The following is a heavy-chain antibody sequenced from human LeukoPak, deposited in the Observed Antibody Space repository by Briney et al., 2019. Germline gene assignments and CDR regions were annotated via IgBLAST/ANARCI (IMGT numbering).Heavy chain of an antibody. CDR1: GGSISSGGYY. Sequence: SETLSLTCTVSGGSISSGGYYWSWIRQRPGKGLEWIGYIYYSGSTYYNPSLKSRVTISVDTSQNQFSLKLSSVTAADTAVYYCARVSGYCSNTSCRGVEYWGQGTLVTVS. J-gene: IGHJ4*02. CDR3: ARVSGYCSNTSCRGVEY. V-gene: IGHV4-31*03. CDR2: IYYSGST. D-gene: IGHD2-2*01.